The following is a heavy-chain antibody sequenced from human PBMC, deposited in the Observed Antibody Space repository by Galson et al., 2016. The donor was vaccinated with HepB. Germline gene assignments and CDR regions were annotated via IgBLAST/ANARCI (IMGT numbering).Heavy chain of an antibody. V-gene: IGHV3-11*06. J-gene: IGHJ4*02. CDR3: ASTPPDPDPYFGFDS. D-gene: IGHD2/OR15-2a*01. CDR2: ISSNSSYT. Sequence: SLRLSCAASGFTFSDYYMSWIRQAPGKGLEWVSYISSNSSYTNYADSVKGRFTISRDNAKNSLYLQMNSLRAEDTAVYYCASTPPDPDPYFGFDSGGQGTLVTVSS. CDR1: GFTFSDYY.